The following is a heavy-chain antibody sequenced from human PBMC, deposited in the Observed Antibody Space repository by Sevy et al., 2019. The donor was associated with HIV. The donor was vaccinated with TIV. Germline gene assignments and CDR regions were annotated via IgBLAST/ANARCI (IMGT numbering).Heavy chain of an antibody. V-gene: IGHV4-59*08. Sequence: SETLSLTCTVSGGSITSNYWGWIRQPPGKGLEWVANIYYNGRTNYNPSLKSPVTISLDTSKKQFSLRVSSVTAADTATYYCAFQNAWGKVYSWGQGTLVTVSS. CDR2: IYYNGRT. CDR3: AFQNAWGKVYS. J-gene: IGHJ4*02. CDR1: GGSITSNY. D-gene: IGHD1-26*01.